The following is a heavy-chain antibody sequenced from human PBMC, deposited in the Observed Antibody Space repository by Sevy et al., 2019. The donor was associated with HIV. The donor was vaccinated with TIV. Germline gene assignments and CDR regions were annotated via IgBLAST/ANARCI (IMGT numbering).Heavy chain of an antibody. Sequence: GGSLRLSCAASGFTFSSYGMHWVRQAPGKGLEWVAVIWYDGSNKYYADSVKGRFTISRDNSKNTLYLQMNSLRAEDTAVYYCARDGYCSSTSCYHPSPYNWFDPWGQRTLVTVSS. CDR1: GFTFSSYG. CDR3: ARDGYCSSTSCYHPSPYNWFDP. J-gene: IGHJ5*02. V-gene: IGHV3-33*01. D-gene: IGHD2-2*03. CDR2: IWYDGSNK.